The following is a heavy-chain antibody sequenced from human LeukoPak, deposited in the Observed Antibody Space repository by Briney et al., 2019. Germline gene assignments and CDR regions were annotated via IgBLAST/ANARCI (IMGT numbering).Heavy chain of an antibody. CDR2: IYFDGTK. CDR1: RFNVSSTY. J-gene: IGHJ4*02. Sequence: PGGSLRLSCAVARFNVSSTYMTWVRQAPGKGLEWVSVIYFDGTKYQHDSVKGRFTISRDNSKNTVSLQMNSLRAEDTAVYYCVKSSEYYWGEGTLVTVS. CDR3: VKSSEYY. D-gene: IGHD1-14*01. V-gene: IGHV3-53*01.